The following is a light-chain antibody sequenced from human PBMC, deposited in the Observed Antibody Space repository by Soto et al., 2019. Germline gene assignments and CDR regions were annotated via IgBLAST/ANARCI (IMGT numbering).Light chain of an antibody. V-gene: IGKV3-20*01. J-gene: IGKJ3*01. CDR2: DAS. Sequence: EIVLTQSPGTLSLSPGERATLSCRASQSVSNNYLAWYQQKPGQAPRLLIYDASTRATGIPARFSGSGSGTDFTLTISRLDPEDFAVYYCHQSGISPLTFGPGTKVDIK. CDR1: QSVSNNY. CDR3: HQSGISPLT.